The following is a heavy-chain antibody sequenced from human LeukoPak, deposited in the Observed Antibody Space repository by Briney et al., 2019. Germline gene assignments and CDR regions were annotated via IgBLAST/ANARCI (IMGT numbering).Heavy chain of an antibody. V-gene: IGHV3-23*01. Sequence: GGSLRLSCAASGLTFSSYAMSWVRLAPGKGLEWVSAISGSGGTTYSADSVKDRFTISRDNSENTLYLQMSSLRVEDTAIYYCAKSRCSTTSCPFDNWGQGTLVTVSS. CDR2: ISGSGGTT. CDR1: GLTFSSYA. CDR3: AKSRCSTTSCPFDN. D-gene: IGHD2-2*01. J-gene: IGHJ4*02.